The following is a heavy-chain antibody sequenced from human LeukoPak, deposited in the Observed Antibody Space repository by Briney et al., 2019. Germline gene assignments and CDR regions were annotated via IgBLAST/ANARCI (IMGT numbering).Heavy chain of an antibody. Sequence: PGGPLRLSCAVSGVIFSNYAMAWVRQVPGKGLEWVSTISGSGAGTYYADSVKGRYTISRDNSKNTVFLQMNSLRAEDTAVYYCAKFAGDSSGLYSYFDYWGQGTLVTVSS. J-gene: IGHJ4*02. D-gene: IGHD6-19*01. V-gene: IGHV3-23*01. CDR2: ISGSGAGT. CDR1: GVIFSNYA. CDR3: AKFAGDSSGLYSYFDY.